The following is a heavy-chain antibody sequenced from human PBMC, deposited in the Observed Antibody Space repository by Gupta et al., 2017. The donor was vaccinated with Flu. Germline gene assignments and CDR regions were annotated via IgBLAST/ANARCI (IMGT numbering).Heavy chain of an antibody. V-gene: IGHV3-64*01. D-gene: IGHD3-16*01. CDR3: ASAPRQRLGPPFDY. CDR1: GSTFNTFG. Sequence: EVHLVDSGVGLVQPGGSLRPSCAASGSTFNTFGLHWFRQAPGKGLEYISSVRGNGDSTFYANSVKDRFTISRDNSKNTVYLQMGSLRTEEMAFYYCASAPRQRLGPPFDYWGQGILVTVSS. J-gene: IGHJ4*02. CDR2: VRGNGDST.